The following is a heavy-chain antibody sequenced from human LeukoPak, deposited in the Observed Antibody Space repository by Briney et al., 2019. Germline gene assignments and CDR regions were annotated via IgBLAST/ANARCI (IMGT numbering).Heavy chain of an antibody. J-gene: IGHJ6*03. V-gene: IGHV3-21*01. Sequence: PGGSLRLSCAASGLTFRSYGMGWVRQAPGKGLEWVSSTTSSGRYIYYADSVKGRFTISRDNSENSLYLQMDSLTAEDTAVYYCXXXGPLEWELLMDYMDVWGKGTTVTVSS. CDR2: TTSSGRYI. CDR1: GLTFRSYG. D-gene: IGHD1-26*01. CDR3: XXXGPLEWELLMDYMDV.